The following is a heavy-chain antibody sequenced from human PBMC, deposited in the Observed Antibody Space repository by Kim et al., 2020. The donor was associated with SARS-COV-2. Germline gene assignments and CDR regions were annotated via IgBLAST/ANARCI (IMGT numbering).Heavy chain of an antibody. CDR2: ITAYNGNT. D-gene: IGHD7-27*01. J-gene: IGHJ4*02. Sequence: ASVKVSCKTSGYPFTSHSITWVRQAPGQGLEWMGWITAYNGNTNYAQKLQGRVTMTTDTSTNTAYMELRSLTSDDTAVYFCAGTSALGSTGYFNYWGQGTLVTVSS. CDR1: GYPFTSHS. CDR3: AGTSALGSTGYFNY. V-gene: IGHV1-18*01.